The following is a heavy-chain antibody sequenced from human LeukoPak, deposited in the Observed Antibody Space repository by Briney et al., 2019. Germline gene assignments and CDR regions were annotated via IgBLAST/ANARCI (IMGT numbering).Heavy chain of an antibody. CDR1: GYTFTSYG. CDR2: INPSGGST. CDR3: ASSSGSYAPIDY. V-gene: IGHV1-46*01. D-gene: IGHD1-26*01. J-gene: IGHJ4*02. Sequence: ASVKVSCKASGYTFTSYGISWVRQAPGQGLEWMGIINPSGGSTSYAQKFQGRVTMTRDTSTSTVYMELSSLRSEDTAVYYCASSSGSYAPIDYWGQGTLVTVSS.